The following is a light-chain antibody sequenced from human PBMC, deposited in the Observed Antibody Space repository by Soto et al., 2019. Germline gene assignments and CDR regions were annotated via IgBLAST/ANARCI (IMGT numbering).Light chain of an antibody. CDR1: KTVRSL. CDR2: DAS. CDR3: QQCNNWPLT. Sequence: EIVLTQSPGTLSLSPGERATLSCRASKTVRSLLAWYQQKPGQAPRLLIYDASNRATGIPARFSGSGSGTDFTLTISSLEPEDFAVYYCQQCNNWPLTFGGGTKVEIK. J-gene: IGKJ4*01. V-gene: IGKV3-11*01.